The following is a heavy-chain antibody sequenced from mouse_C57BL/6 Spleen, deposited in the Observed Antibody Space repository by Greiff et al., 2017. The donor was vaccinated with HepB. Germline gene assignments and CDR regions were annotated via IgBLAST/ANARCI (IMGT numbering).Heavy chain of an antibody. V-gene: IGHV2-5*01. CDR1: GFSLTSYG. D-gene: IGHD2-3*01. J-gene: IGHJ2*01. Sequence: QVQLKESGPGLVQPSQSLSITCTVSGFSLTSYGVHWVRQSPGKGLEWLGVIWRGGSTDYNAAFMSRLSITKDNSKSQVFFKMNSLQADDTAIYYCAKNRGDYDGYLDYWGQGTTLTVSS. CDR2: IWRGGST. CDR3: AKNRGDYDGYLDY.